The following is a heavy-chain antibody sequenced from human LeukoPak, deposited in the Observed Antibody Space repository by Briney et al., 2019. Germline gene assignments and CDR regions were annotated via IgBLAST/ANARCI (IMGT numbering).Heavy chain of an antibody. Sequence: GGSLRLSCAASRFTVSRNHMSWVRQAPGKGLEWVSVIYNGDNTNYGDSVKGRFTISGDNSKNTLYLQMNSLRGEDTAVYFCAKASQWLAFDNWGQGTLVTVSS. D-gene: IGHD6-19*01. V-gene: IGHV3-66*01. CDR2: IYNGDNT. CDR3: AKASQWLAFDN. CDR1: RFTVSRNH. J-gene: IGHJ4*02.